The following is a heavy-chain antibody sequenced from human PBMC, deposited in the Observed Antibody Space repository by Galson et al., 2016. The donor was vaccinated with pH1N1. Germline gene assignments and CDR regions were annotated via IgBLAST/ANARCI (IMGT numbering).Heavy chain of an antibody. D-gene: IGHD2-2*01. Sequence: SVKVSCKASGYTFTSNAMNWVRQAPGQGLEWMGWINTNTGNPTYAQGFTGRFVFSLDTSVGMAYLQISSLKAEDTAVYYCARSYCSSTSCYGGSYYYYGMDVWGQGTTVTVSS. CDR3: ARSYCSSTSCYGGSYYYYGMDV. CDR2: INTNTGNP. V-gene: IGHV7-4-1*04. J-gene: IGHJ6*02. CDR1: GYTFTSNA.